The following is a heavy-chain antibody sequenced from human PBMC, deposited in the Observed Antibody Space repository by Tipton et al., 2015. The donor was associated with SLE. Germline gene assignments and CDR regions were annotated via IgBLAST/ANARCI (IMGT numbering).Heavy chain of an antibody. D-gene: IGHD1-26*01. V-gene: IGHV4-4*07. Sequence: TLSLTCNVSGVSISSSYWSWIRQPAGKGLEWIGRIYTSGATDDNPSLKSRVTMSVDPSQNQFSLRLTSVTAADTAVYYCARTLGAIAHTVYDAFDIWGQGKMVTVSP. J-gene: IGHJ3*02. CDR1: GVSISSSY. CDR3: ARTLGAIAHTVYDAFDI. CDR2: IYTSGAT.